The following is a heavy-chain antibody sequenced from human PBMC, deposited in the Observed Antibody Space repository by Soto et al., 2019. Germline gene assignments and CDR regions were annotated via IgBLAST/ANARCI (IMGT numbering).Heavy chain of an antibody. CDR3: ARARLELRLRGVRPGDYFDY. Sequence: QVQLQESGPGLVKPSQTLSLTCTVSGGSVNSVGHYWSWIRHHPREGLEWIGYIYYSGSTYYNPSLKSRVIMSVDTSKNQFSLRVTSVTAADTAVYYWARARLELRLRGVRPGDYFDYWGQGILVTVSS. J-gene: IGHJ4*02. CDR2: IYYSGST. D-gene: IGHD1-7*01. CDR1: GGSVNSVGHY. V-gene: IGHV4-31*03.